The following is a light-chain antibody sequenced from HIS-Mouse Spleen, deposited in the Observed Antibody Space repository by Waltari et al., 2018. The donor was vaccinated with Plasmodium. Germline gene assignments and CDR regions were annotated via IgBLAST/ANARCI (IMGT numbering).Light chain of an antibody. Sequence: DIQMTQSLFSLSASVGDRVTITCQASHDISNYLNWYQQKPGKAPKLLIYDASNLETGCPSRFSGSGSGTDFTFTISSLQPEDIATYYCQQYDNLPPLFTFGPGTKVDIK. CDR3: QQYDNLPPLFT. CDR1: HDISNY. J-gene: IGKJ3*01. CDR2: DAS. V-gene: IGKV1-33*01.